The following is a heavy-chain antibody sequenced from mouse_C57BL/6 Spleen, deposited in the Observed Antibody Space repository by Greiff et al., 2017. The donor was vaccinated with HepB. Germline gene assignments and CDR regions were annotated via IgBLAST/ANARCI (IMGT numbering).Heavy chain of an antibody. V-gene: IGHV1-22*01. Sequence: EVKLQESGPELVKPGASVKMSCKASGYTFTDYNMHWVKQSHGKSLEWIGYINPNNGGTSYNQKFKGKATLTVNKSSSTAYMELRSLTSEDSAVYYCARSAISPGFAYWGQGTLVTVSA. CDR3: ARSAISPGFAY. CDR2: INPNNGGT. CDR1: GYTFTDYN. J-gene: IGHJ3*01.